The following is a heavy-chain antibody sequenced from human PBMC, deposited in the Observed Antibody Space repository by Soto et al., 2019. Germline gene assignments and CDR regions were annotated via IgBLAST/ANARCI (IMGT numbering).Heavy chain of an antibody. J-gene: IGHJ5*02. CDR3: ARIYTSGFYNWFDP. CDR1: GFSLSDARVG. V-gene: IGHV2-26*01. CDR2: IFSNGEK. Sequence: SGPTLVNPTETLTLTCTFSGFSLSDARVGVSWIRQPPGKAPDWLAHIFSNGEKSYSTSLKSRLTISKDTSKSQVVLTMTNMDPVDTGTYYCARIYTSGFYNWFDPWGRGTLVTVSS. D-gene: IGHD6-19*01.